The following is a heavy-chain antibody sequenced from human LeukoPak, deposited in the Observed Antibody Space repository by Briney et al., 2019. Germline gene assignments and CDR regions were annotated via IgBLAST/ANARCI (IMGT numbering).Heavy chain of an antibody. CDR1: GFTFSDEG. V-gene: IGHV3-30*02. CDR3: AKSPVVPAALPADY. CDR2: IHVDANEI. J-gene: IGHJ4*02. Sequence: GGSLRLSCAASGFTFSDEGMHWVRQAPGKGLEWVSFIHVDANEIYYADSVKGRFTISRDNSKNTLYLQMNSLRAEDTAVYYCAKSPVVPAALPADYWGQGTLVTVSS. D-gene: IGHD2-2*01.